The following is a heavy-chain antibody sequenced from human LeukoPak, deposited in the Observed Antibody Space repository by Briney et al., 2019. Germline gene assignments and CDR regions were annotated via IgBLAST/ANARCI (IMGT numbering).Heavy chain of an antibody. J-gene: IGHJ3*02. D-gene: IGHD4-17*01. CDR1: DDSFSSHY. CDR2: ISYIGST. CDR3: ARDLVTVTKGFDT. Sequence: TSETLSLTCAVSDDSFSSHYWTWIRQPPGKGLEWIGYISYIGSTNYNPSLKSRVTISIDTSKNQFSLQLTSVTAADTAVYYCARDLVTVTKGFDTWAQGTMVSVSS. V-gene: IGHV4-59*11.